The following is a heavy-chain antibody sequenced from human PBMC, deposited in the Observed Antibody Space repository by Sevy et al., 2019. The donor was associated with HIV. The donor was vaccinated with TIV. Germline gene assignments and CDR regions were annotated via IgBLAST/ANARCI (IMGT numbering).Heavy chain of an antibody. CDR3: ARRYCSLTSCYMHDAFDI. CDR1: GFTFSSYR. D-gene: IGHD2-2*02. V-gene: IGHV3-21*01. CDR2: ISDSSNYI. Sequence: GGSLRLSCAASGFTFSSYRMNWVRQAPGKGLEWVSSISDSSNYIYYADSVKGRFTISRDNTKNSLYLQMNSLRAEDTAVYYCARRYCSLTSCYMHDAFDIWGQGTMVTVSS. J-gene: IGHJ3*02.